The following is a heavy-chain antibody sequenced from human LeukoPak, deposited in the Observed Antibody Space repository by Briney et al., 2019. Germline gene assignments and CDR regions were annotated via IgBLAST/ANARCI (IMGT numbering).Heavy chain of an antibody. D-gene: IGHD7-27*01. V-gene: IGHV3-9*01. CDR3: AKVITGDLDAFDI. CDR1: GFTFDDYA. J-gene: IGHJ3*02. CDR2: ISWNSGSI. Sequence: PGGSLRLSCAASGFTFDDYAMHWVRQAPGKGLEWVSGISWNSGSIGYADSVKGRFTISRDNAKNSLYLQMNSLRAEDTALYYCAKVITGDLDAFDIWGQGTMVTVSS.